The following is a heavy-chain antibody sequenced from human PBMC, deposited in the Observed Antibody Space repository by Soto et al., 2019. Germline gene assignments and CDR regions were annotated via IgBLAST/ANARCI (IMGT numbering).Heavy chain of an antibody. D-gene: IGHD4-4*01. CDR1: GFTFSSYD. Sequence: EVQLLESGGGLVQPGGPLRLSCAASGFTFSSYDMSWVRRAPGKGLAWVSGISASGGSTNYADSVKGRFTISRDNSKKTLYLQMNSLRAEDTAVYYCAKSRSTLDYMNYEARTYYYSGMDVWGQGTTVTVSS. CDR2: ISASGGST. CDR3: AKSRSTLDYMNYEARTYYYSGMDV. J-gene: IGHJ6*02. V-gene: IGHV3-23*01.